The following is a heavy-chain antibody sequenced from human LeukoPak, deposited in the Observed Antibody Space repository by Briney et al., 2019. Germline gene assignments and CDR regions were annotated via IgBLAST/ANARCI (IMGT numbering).Heavy chain of an antibody. J-gene: IGHJ6*02. CDR3: ARSAPGDFWSGFSQMRYGMDV. CDR1: GYTFTSYG. CDR2: ISAYNGNT. Sequence: ASVKVSCKASGYTFTSYGISWVRQAPGRGLEWMGWISAYNGNTNYALKLQGRVTMTTDTSTSTAYMELRSLRSDDTAVYYCARSAPGDFWSGFSQMRYGMDVWGQGTTVTVSS. D-gene: IGHD3-3*01. V-gene: IGHV1-18*01.